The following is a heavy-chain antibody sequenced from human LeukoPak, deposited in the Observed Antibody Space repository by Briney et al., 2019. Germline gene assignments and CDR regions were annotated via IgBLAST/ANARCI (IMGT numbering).Heavy chain of an antibody. Sequence: PGGALRLSCAASGFTFSSYAMSWVRQAPGKGLEWVSAISGSGGSTYYADSVKGRFTISRDNSTNTLYLQMNSLRVEDTAVYYCAKDSSSWSSKGFDYWGQGTLVTVSS. V-gene: IGHV3-23*01. D-gene: IGHD6-13*01. CDR1: GFTFSSYA. CDR2: ISGSGGST. CDR3: AKDSSSWSSKGFDY. J-gene: IGHJ4*02.